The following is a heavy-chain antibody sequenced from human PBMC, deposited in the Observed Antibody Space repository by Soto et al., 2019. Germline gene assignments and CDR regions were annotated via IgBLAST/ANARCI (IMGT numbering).Heavy chain of an antibody. D-gene: IGHD3-3*01. CDR2: IYYSGST. J-gene: IGHJ5*02. V-gene: IGHV4-59*01. Sequence: SETLSLTCTVSGGSISSYYWSWIRQPPGKGLEWIGYIYYSGSTNYNPSLKSRVTISADTSKNQFSLKLSSVTAADTAVYYCARGEPYYDFWSGYEKGPGQTNWFDPWGQGTLVTVSS. CDR1: GGSISSYY. CDR3: ARGEPYYDFWSGYEKGPGQTNWFDP.